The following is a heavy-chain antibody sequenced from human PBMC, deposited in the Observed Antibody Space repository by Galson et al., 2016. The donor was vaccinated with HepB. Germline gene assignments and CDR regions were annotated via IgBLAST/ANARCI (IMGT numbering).Heavy chain of an antibody. CDR1: GGSISSGGSY. V-gene: IGHV4-31*03. CDR2: IYYSGGA. J-gene: IGHJ6*02. D-gene: IGHD3-22*01. Sequence: TLSLTCTVSGGSISSGGSYWSWVRQLPGKGLEWIGYIYYSGGASYNPSLKSRVAISVDTSRNQFSLRLSSVTAADTAVYHCARLLPPLGYYGMDGWGQGTTVTVSS. CDR3: ARLLPPLGYYGMDG.